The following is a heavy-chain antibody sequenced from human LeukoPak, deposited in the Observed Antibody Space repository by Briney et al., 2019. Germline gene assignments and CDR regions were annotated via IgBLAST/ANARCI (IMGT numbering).Heavy chain of an antibody. V-gene: IGHV4-39*01. D-gene: IGHD2-15*01. Sequence: SETLSLSCTVSGDSITSSTHCWVWIRQRPGMGLVSIGSIYYGGTPYSNPSLKSRVTISQDTSKNQFSLKVNTVTAADTAVYHCARRSHCTGDSCYPVWGQGTTVTVSS. CDR2: IYYGGTP. CDR1: GDSITSSTHC. CDR3: ARRSHCTGDSCYPV. J-gene: IGHJ6*02.